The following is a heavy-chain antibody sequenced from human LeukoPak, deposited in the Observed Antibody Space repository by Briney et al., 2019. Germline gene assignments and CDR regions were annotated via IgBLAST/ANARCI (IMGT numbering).Heavy chain of an antibody. V-gene: IGHV4-39*07. J-gene: IGHJ5*02. CDR1: GGSISISNYY. CDR3: ATLGENWNYQYNWFDP. Sequence: SETLSLTCTVSGGSISISNYYWGWIRQPPGKGLEWIGSIYYSETTYYNPSLKSRVTISVDTSKNQFSLKLTSVTAADTAVYYCATLGENWNYQYNWFDPWGHGTQVTVSS. D-gene: IGHD1-7*01. CDR2: IYYSETT.